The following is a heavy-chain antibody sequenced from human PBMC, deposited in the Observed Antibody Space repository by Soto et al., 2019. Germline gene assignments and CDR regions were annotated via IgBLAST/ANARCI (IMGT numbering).Heavy chain of an antibody. V-gene: IGHV2-5*02. J-gene: IGHJ4*02. CDR1: GFSLTTDGEG. CDR2: IYWDDDE. Sequence: QITLKESGPTLVKPAQTLALTCSFSGFSLTTDGEGVGWVRQPPGEDLEWLALIYWDDDERYSPSLKTRLTITKDPSKNQVVLIMTNMDPVDTATYYCAHSRNLITEDAQVGDFDYWGQGTLVTVSS. D-gene: IGHD3-10*01. CDR3: AHSRNLITEDAQVGDFDY.